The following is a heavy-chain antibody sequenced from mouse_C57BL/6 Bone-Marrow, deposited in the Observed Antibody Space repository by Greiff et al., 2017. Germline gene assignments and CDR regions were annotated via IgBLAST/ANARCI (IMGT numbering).Heavy chain of an antibody. CDR3: ARGGLRPFDY. D-gene: IGHD3-2*02. CDR2: INPNTGGT. CDR1: GYSFTGYY. J-gene: IGHJ2*01. V-gene: IGHV1-42*01. Sequence: VQLQQSGPELVKPGASVKISCKASGYSFTGYYMNWVKQSPEKSLEWIGEINPNTGGTTYNQKFTAKATLTVDKSSSTAYMQLKNLTSEDSAVYYCARGGLRPFDYWGQGTTLTVSS.